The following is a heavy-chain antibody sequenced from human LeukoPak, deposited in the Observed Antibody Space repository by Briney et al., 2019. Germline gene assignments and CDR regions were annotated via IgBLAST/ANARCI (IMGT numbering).Heavy chain of an antibody. D-gene: IGHD3-10*01. V-gene: IGHV3-15*01. CDR3: TTDADYYGSGSYYYFDY. Sequence: KAGGSLRFSCAGSGVTINNAGMNWIRQSPAKGLEWLGRINNKTDGGTTDYAAPVKGRFTISRDDSKNTLYLQMNSLKTEDTAVYYCTTDADYYGSGSYYYFDYWGQGTLVTVSS. CDR2: INNKTDGGTT. J-gene: IGHJ4*02. CDR1: GVTINNAG.